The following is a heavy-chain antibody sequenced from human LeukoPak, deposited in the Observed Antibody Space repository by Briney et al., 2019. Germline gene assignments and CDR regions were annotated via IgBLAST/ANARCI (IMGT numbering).Heavy chain of an antibody. V-gene: IGHV3-7*01. CDR3: ARSPSSGWYHYFDY. J-gene: IGHJ4*02. CDR1: GFTFSSYW. Sequence: AGGSLRLSCAASGFTFSSYWMSWVRQAPGKGLEWVANIEQDGSEKYYVDSVKGRFTISRDNAKNSLYLQMNSLRAEDTAVYYCARSPSSGWYHYFDYWGQGTLVTVSS. CDR2: IEQDGSEK. D-gene: IGHD6-19*01.